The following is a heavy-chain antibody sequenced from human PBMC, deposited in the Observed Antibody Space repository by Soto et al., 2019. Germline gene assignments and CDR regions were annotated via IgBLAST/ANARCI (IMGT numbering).Heavy chain of an antibody. CDR1: GFTFSSYA. J-gene: IGHJ4*02. V-gene: IGHV3-23*01. CDR2: ISGSGGST. CDR3: AKALEHDYVWGSYRYPCFDY. Sequence: GGSLRLSCAASGFTFSSYAMSWVRQAPGKGLEWVSAISGSGGSTYYADSVKGRFTISRDNSKNTLYLQMNSLRAEDTAVYYCAKALEHDYVWGSYRYPCFDYWAQGTLVTVSS. D-gene: IGHD3-16*02.